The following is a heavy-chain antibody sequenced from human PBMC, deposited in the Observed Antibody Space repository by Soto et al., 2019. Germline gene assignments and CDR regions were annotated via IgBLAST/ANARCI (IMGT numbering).Heavy chain of an antibody. CDR3: ARESAAGTRWFDS. V-gene: IGHV4-31*03. D-gene: IGHD6-13*01. CDR2: IDYRGRT. Sequence: QVQLQESGPGLVQPSQTLSLTCTVSGASISSGGFYWSWIRQFPGKGLEWIGYIDYRGRTFYNPSLRSRASISTNTSQSQFSLNLNSVTAADTSVFYCARESAAGTRWFDSWGQGTLVTVSS. CDR1: GASISSGGFY. J-gene: IGHJ5*01.